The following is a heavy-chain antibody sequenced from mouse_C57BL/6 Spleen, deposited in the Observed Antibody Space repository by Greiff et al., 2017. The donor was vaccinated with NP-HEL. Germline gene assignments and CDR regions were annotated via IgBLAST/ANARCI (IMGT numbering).Heavy chain of an antibody. CDR3: AKSYGSSYRYFDV. J-gene: IGHJ1*03. CDR1: GFSINSDCY. CDR2: TFYSGIT. V-gene: IGHV3-3*01. D-gene: IGHD1-1*01. Sequence: EVMLVESGPSLVRPSQTLSLTCTVTGFSINSDCYWIWIRQFPGNKLEYIGYTFYSGITYYNPSLESRTYITRDTSKNQFSLKLSSVTTEDTATYYCAKSYGSSYRYFDVWGTGTTVTVSS.